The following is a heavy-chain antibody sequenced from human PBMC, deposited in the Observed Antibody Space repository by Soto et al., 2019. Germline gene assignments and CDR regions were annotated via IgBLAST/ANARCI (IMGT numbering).Heavy chain of an antibody. CDR1: GGSISSGDYY. CDR2: IYYSGST. D-gene: IGHD4-17*01. V-gene: IGHV4-30-4*01. CDR3: AREQGSVTKNWFDP. Sequence: PSETLSLTCTGSGGSISSGDYYWSWIRQPPGKGLEWIGYIYYSGSTYYNPSLKSRVTISVDTSKNQFSLKLSSVTAADTAVYYCAREQGSVTKNWFDPWGQGTLVTVSS. J-gene: IGHJ5*02.